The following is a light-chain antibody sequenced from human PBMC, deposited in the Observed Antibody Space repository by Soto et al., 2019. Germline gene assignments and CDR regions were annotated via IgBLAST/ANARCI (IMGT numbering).Light chain of an antibody. V-gene: IGKV3-20*01. J-gene: IGKJ1*01. CDR2: GAS. CDR1: QSLRSSY. CDR3: QQYGSSPWT. Sequence: EIVLTQSPGTLSSSPGERATLSCRASQSLRSSYLAWYQQKPGQAPRLLIYGASSRATGIPDRFSGSGSGTDFTLTISRLEPEDFAVYYCQQYGSSPWTFGQGTKVGIK.